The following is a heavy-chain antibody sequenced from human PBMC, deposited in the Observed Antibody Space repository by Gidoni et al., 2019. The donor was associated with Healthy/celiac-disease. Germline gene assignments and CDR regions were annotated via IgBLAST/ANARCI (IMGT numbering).Heavy chain of an antibody. J-gene: IGHJ5*02. Sequence: GGSISSSSYYWGWIRQPPGKGLEWIGSIYYSGSTYYNPSLKSRVTISVDTSKNQFSLKLSSVTAADTAVYYCARPSFYCSSTSCFFSQLDDPTRNWFDPWGQGTLVTVSS. CDR3: ARPSFYCSSTSCFFSQLDDPTRNWFDP. CDR2: IYYSGST. CDR1: GGSISSSSYY. V-gene: IGHV4-39*01. D-gene: IGHD2-2*01.